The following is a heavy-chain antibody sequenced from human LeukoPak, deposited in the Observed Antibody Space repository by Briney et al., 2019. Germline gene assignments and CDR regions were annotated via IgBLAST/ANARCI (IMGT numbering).Heavy chain of an antibody. J-gene: IGHJ4*02. V-gene: IGHV3-33*06. CDR3: AKEGGVTGTNCFDY. CDR2: IWYDGSNK. CDR1: GFTFSSYG. Sequence: GRSLRLSCAASGFTFSSYGMHWVRQAPGKGLEWVAVIWYDGSNKYYADSVKGRFTISRDNSNNTLYLQMNSLRAEDTAVYYCAKEGGVTGTNCFDYWGQGTLVTVSS. D-gene: IGHD1-20*01.